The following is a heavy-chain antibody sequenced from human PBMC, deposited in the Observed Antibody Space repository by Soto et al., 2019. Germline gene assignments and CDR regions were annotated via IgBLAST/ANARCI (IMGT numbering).Heavy chain of an antibody. J-gene: IGHJ6*02. V-gene: IGHV3-53*01. CDR2: IYSGGST. CDR1: GVTVSSNY. CDR3: ARVDYYYYGMDV. Sequence: PGGSLRLSCAASGVTVSSNYMSWVRQAPGKGLEWVSVIYSGGSTYYADSVKGRFTISRDNSKNTLYLQMNSLRAEDTAVYYCARVDYYYYGMDVWGQGTTVTVSS.